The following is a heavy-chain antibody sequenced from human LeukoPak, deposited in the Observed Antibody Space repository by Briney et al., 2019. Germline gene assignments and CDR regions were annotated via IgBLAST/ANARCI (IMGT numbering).Heavy chain of an antibody. J-gene: IGHJ4*02. CDR2: ISSSSLYI. CDR3: ARVGSSGWRYFDY. D-gene: IGHD6-19*01. V-gene: IGHV3-21*01. Sequence: PGGSLRLSCAASGFTFSSYSMNWVRQAPGKGLEWVSSISSSSLYIYYADSVKGRFTISRDNAKNSLYLQMNSLRAEDTAVYYCARVGSSGWRYFDYWGQGTLVTVSS. CDR1: GFTFSSYS.